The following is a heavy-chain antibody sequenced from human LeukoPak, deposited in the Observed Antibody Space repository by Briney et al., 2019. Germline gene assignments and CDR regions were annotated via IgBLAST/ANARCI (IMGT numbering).Heavy chain of an antibody. D-gene: IGHD5-18*01. CDR3: AKGGYTWGGDSLLDY. J-gene: IGHJ4*02. V-gene: IGHV3-30*02. Sequence: PGGSLRLSCEASGFTFSTYGMHWARQAPGKGLEWVAFLRYDGNNEYYADSVKGRFTISRDNSMNTLYLQMNSLRTEDTAVYYCAKGGYTWGGDSLLDYWGQGTLVTVSS. CDR2: LRYDGNNE. CDR1: GFTFSTYG.